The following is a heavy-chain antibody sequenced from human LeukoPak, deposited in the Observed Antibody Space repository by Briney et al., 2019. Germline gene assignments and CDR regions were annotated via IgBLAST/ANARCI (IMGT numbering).Heavy chain of an antibody. CDR1: GFTFSDYY. CDR2: ISSRGSTI. Sequence: GGSLRLSCAASGFTFSDYYMSWIRQAPGKGLEWVSYISSRGSTIYYADSVKGRFTISRDNAKNSLYLQMNSLRAEDRAVYYCARVKDGSGSYCIDYWGQGTLVTVSS. D-gene: IGHD3-10*01. J-gene: IGHJ4*02. CDR3: ARVKDGSGSYCIDY. V-gene: IGHV3-11*01.